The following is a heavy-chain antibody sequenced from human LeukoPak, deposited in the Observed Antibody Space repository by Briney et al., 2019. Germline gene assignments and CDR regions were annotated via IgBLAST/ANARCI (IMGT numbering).Heavy chain of an antibody. CDR2: IYHSGST. CDR1: GGSLSSGGYC. D-gene: IGHD2-2*01. CDR3: ARRYCSSTSCYADY. Sequence: QTLSLTCAVSGGSLSSGGYCWGWLRQPRGRGREWVGYIYHSGSTYYNPSRKSRVTISVDTSKTPFSLKLSSVTAADTAVYYCARRYCSSTSCYADYWGQGTLVTVSS. J-gene: IGHJ4*02. V-gene: IGHV4-30-2*01.